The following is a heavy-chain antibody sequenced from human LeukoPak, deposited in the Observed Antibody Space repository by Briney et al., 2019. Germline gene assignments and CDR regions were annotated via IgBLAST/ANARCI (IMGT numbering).Heavy chain of an antibody. Sequence: ASVKVSCKASGYTFTGYYMHWVRQAPGQGLEWMGWINPNSGGTNYAQKFQGRVTMTRDTSISTAYMELSRLRSDDTAVYYCARGNYYDSSGYFNYWGQGTLVTVSS. CDR2: INPNSGGT. J-gene: IGHJ4*02. CDR3: ARGNYYDSSGYFNY. V-gene: IGHV1-2*02. CDR1: GYTFTGYY. D-gene: IGHD3-22*01.